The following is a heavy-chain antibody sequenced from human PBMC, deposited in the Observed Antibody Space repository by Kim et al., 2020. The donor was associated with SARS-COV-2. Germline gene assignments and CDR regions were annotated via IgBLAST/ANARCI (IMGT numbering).Heavy chain of an antibody. V-gene: IGHV3-23*01. CDR3: AKGPIAAAEPTFDY. J-gene: IGHJ4*02. Sequence: ADSVKGRFTISRDNSKNKLYLQMNSLRAEDTAVYYCAKGPIAAAEPTFDYWGQGTLVTVSS. D-gene: IGHD6-13*01.